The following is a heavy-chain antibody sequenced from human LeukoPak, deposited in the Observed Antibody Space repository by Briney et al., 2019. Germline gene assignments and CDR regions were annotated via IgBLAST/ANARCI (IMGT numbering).Heavy chain of an antibody. CDR1: AGTFSSYA. CDR3: ARGAPDCSGGSCYRRDHYYYMDV. V-gene: IGHV1-69*05. Sequence: SVKVSCKASAGTFSSYAISWVRQAPGQGLEWMGWVIPIFGTANYAQKYQGRVTITTDESTSTAYMELRSLRSEDTAVYYCARGAPDCSGGSCYRRDHYYYMDVWGKGTTVTVSS. D-gene: IGHD2-15*01. CDR2: VIPIFGTA. J-gene: IGHJ6*03.